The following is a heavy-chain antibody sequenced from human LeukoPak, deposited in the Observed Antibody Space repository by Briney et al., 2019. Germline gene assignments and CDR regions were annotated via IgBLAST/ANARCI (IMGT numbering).Heavy chain of an antibody. CDR3: ARAVAGTLYYYYYYMDV. V-gene: IGHV3-48*03. CDR1: GFTFSSYE. Sequence: GGSLRLSCAASGFTFSSYEMNWVRQAPGKGLEWVSYISSSGSTIYYADSVKGRFTISRDNAKNSLYLQMNSLRAEDTAVYYCARAVAGTLYYYYYYMDVWGKGITVTISS. D-gene: IGHD6-19*01. J-gene: IGHJ6*03. CDR2: ISSSGSTI.